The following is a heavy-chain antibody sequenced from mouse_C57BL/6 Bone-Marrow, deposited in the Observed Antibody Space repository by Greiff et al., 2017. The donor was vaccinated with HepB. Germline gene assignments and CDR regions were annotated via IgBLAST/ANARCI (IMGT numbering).Heavy chain of an antibody. J-gene: IGHJ3*01. CDR2: IDPENGDT. CDR3: TTDDLLAWFAY. Sequence: EVQLVESGAELVRPGASVKLSCTASGFNIKDDYMHWVKQRPEQDLEWIGWIDPENGDTEYASKFQGMATITADLASNTAYLQLSSLTSEDTAVYYCTTDDLLAWFAYWGQGTLVIVSA. V-gene: IGHV14-4*01. D-gene: IGHD2-3*01. CDR1: GFNIKDDY.